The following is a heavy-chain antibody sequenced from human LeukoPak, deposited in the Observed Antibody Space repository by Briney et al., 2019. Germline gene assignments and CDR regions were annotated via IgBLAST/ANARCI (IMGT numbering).Heavy chain of an antibody. CDR3: AKRIGDY. D-gene: IGHD2-15*01. CDR1: GITFSSYA. V-gene: IGHV3-23*01. Sequence: GGSLRLSCVASGITFSSYAMSWVRQAPGKGLEWVSTISDSGGSTYYADSVKGRFTISRNNSGSALYLQMNSPRVEDTAVYYCAKRIGDYWGQGTLVTVSS. J-gene: IGHJ4*02. CDR2: ISDSGGST.